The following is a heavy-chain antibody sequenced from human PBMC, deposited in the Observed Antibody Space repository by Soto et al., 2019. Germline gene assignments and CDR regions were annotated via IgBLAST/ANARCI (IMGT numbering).Heavy chain of an antibody. CDR3: TTDSYCTMIEVRFDY. CDR2: IKSKALGGTT. J-gene: IGHJ4*01. Sequence: GGSLRLACAGSGFAFSNAWTKWVRQAPGKGLEWVGRIKSKALGGTTDFAAPVRGRFAITRDDSRNMAYMQMNSLNTEDTAVYYCTTDSYCTMIEVRFDYWGHGTLVTAPQ. V-gene: IGHV3-15*07. CDR1: GFAFSNAW. D-gene: IGHD3-22*01.